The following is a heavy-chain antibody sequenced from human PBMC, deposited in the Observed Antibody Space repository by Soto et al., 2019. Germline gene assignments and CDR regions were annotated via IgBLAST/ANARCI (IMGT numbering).Heavy chain of an antibody. J-gene: IGHJ5*02. CDR1: GGSFSGYY. V-gene: IGHV4-34*01. CDR2: INHSGST. CDR3: ARGFRPIWWFDP. Sequence: QVQLQQWGAGLLKPSETLSLTCAVYGGSFSGYYWSWIRQPPGKGLEWIGEINHSGSTNYNPSLKSRVTISVDTSKNQFSLKLSSVTAADTAVYYCARGFRPIWWFDPWGQGTLVTVSS.